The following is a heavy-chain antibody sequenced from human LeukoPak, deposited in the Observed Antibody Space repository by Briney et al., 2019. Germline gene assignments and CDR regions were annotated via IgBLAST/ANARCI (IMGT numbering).Heavy chain of an antibody. CDR3: ARWGPYDILTGRIN. Sequence: PEGSLRLSCVVSGFTFSSYWMSWVRQAPGKGLEWVANIKQDGSEKYYVDSVKGRFTISRDNAKNSLYLQMNSLRAEDTAVYYCARWGPYDILTGRINWGQGTLVTVSS. CDR1: GFTFSSYW. CDR2: IKQDGSEK. V-gene: IGHV3-7*03. D-gene: IGHD3-9*01. J-gene: IGHJ4*02.